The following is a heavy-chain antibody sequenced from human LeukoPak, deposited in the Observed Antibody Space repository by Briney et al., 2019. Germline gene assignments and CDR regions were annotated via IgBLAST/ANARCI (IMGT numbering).Heavy chain of an antibody. CDR3: AAGIVVVPAPNWFDP. D-gene: IGHD2-2*01. Sequence: GTSVKVSCKASGFTFTSSAVQWVRQARGQRLEWIGWIVVGSGNTNYAQKFQERVTITRDMSTSTAYMELSSLRSEDTAVYYCAAGIVVVPAPNWFDPWGQGTLVTVSS. CDR2: IVVGSGNT. V-gene: IGHV1-58*01. J-gene: IGHJ5*02. CDR1: GFTFTSSA.